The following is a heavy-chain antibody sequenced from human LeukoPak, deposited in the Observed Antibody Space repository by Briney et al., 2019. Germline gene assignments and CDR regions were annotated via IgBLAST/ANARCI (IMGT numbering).Heavy chain of an antibody. J-gene: IGHJ4*02. CDR3: MRGSYYGR. CDR2: IKSKTDGGTT. Sequence: SGGSLRLSCAASGFTFSNSWMSWVRQAPGKGLEWVGRIKSKTDGGTTDYAAPVKGRFTISRDDSKNTLYLQMNSLKTEDTAVYSCMRGSYYGRWGQGTLVTVSS. V-gene: IGHV3-15*01. D-gene: IGHD1-26*01. CDR1: GFTFSNSW.